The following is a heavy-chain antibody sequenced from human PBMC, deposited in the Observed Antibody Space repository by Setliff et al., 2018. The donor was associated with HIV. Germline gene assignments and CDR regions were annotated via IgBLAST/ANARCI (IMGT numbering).Heavy chain of an antibody. CDR1: GFTFSDHY. D-gene: IGHD6-6*01. CDR2: SGPDGSDT. V-gene: IGHV3-74*01. J-gene: IGHJ4*02. CDR3: VMFGISSG. Sequence: GGSLRLSCAASGFTFSDHYMDWVRQAPGKGLVWVSRSGPDGSDTNYADFVKGRFIISRDNARNMLYLQLNSLRAEDTAVYYCVMFGISSGWGQGTQVTVSS.